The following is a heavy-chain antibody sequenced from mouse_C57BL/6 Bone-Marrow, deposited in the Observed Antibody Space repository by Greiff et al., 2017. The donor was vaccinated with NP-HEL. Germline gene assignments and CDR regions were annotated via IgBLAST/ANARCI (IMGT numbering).Heavy chain of an antibody. CDR2: IVPNSGGT. D-gene: IGHD2-3*01. J-gene: IGHJ3*01. CDR3: ARSGGYYCVGAWFAY. Sequence: QVHVKQPGAELVKPGASVKLSCKASGYTFTSYWMHWVKQRPGRGLEWIGRIVPNSGGTKYNEKFKSKATLTVDKPSSTAYMELSSLTSEDSAVYEGARSGGYYCVGAWFAYWGQGTLVTVSA. V-gene: IGHV1-72*01. CDR1: GYTFTSYW.